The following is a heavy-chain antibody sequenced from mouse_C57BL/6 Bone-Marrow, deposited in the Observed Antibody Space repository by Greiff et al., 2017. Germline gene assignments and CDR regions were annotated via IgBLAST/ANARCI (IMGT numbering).Heavy chain of an antibody. J-gene: IGHJ3*01. CDR2: ITHSGET. D-gene: IGHD2-4*01. Sequence: VKLVESGPGLVKPSQSLFLTCSITGFPITSGYYWIWIRPSPGKPLEWMGYITHSGETFYNPSLQSPISITRETSKNQFLLQLNSVTTEDTAIYYCTGDYYDYDLAWFAYWGQGTLVTVSA. CDR3: TGDYYDYDLAWFAY. CDR1: GFPITSGYY. V-gene: IGHV12-3*01.